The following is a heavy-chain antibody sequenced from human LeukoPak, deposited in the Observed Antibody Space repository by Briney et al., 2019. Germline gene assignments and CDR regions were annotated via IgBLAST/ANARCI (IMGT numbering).Heavy chain of an antibody. CDR3: ASSVVPAATGDDAFDI. D-gene: IGHD2-2*01. CDR2: ISAYNGNT. Sequence: ASVKVSCKASGYTFTSYGISWARQAPGQGLEWMGWISAYNGNTKYSQEFQGRVTITRDTSASTAYMELSSLRSEDMAVYYCASSVVPAATGDDAFDIWGQGTMVTVSS. J-gene: IGHJ3*02. V-gene: IGHV1-18*03. CDR1: GYTFTSYG.